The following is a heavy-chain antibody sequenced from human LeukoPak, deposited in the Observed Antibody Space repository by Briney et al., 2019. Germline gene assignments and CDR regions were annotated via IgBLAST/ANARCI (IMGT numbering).Heavy chain of an antibody. CDR1: GYTFNDYT. V-gene: IGHV1-69*13. CDR2: IIPIFGTA. CDR3: ARDAWAGGSSGNYYYYGMDV. D-gene: IGHD6-6*01. Sequence: SVKVSCTASGYTFNDYTMNWVRQAPGQGLEWMGGIIPIFGTANYAQKFRGRVTITADESTSTAYMELSSLRSEDTAVYYCARDAWAGGSSGNYYYYGMDVWGQGTTVTVSS. J-gene: IGHJ6*02.